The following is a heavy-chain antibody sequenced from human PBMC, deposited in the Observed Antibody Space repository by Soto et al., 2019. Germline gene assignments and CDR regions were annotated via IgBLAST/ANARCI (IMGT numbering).Heavy chain of an antibody. D-gene: IGHD3-10*01. CDR2: IAYDGSQE. J-gene: IGHJ6*02. V-gene: IGHV3-30*03. CDR1: GFSFNTSG. CDR3: AAKVRVTNYRYYGMDV. Sequence: QVQLVESGGGVVQPGRALRLSCAVSGFSFNTSGMHWVRQAPGKGLEWVAVIAYDGSQEFYVDSVRGRFTISRDNSKNTLLMQMKSLTPEDTAVYYSAAKVRVTNYRYYGMDVWGQGTMVTVSS.